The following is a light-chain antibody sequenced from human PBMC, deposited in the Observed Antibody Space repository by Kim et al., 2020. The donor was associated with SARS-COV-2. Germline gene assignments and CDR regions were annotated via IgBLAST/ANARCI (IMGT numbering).Light chain of an antibody. CDR1: QSLLESNGYNY. V-gene: IGKV2-28*01. J-gene: IGKJ2*01. CDR3: MQALQSPPT. Sequence: DIVMTQSPLSLPVTPGEPASISCRSSQSLLESNGYNYLDWYLQRPGQSPELLIYLVSTRASGVPDRFSGSGSGTDFTLRISRVETEDVGVYYCMQALQSPPTFGQGTKLKI. CDR2: LVS.